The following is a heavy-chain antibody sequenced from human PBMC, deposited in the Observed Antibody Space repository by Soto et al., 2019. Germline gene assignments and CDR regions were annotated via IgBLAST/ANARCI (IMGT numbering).Heavy chain of an antibody. CDR1: GFTFSSYA. CDR3: AKRDGDKGSFDYYYGMHV. V-gene: IGHV3-23*01. Sequence: EVQLLESGGGLVQPGGSLRLSCAASGFTFSSYAMSWVRQAPGKGLEWVSAISGSGGSTYYADAVKGRFTISRDNSKNTLYMQMNSLRAEDTAVYYCAKRDGDKGSFDYYYGMHVWGQGTTVTVSS. J-gene: IGHJ6*02. CDR2: ISGSGGST. D-gene: IGHD3-10*01.